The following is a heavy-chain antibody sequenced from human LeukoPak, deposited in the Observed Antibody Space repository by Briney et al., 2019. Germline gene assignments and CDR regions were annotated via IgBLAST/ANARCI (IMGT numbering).Heavy chain of an antibody. CDR2: SSSSGSTI. CDR3: ARDLLGYQLPNYYGSGSFDY. V-gene: IGHV3-48*03. J-gene: IGHJ4*02. D-gene: IGHD3-10*01. CDR1: GFTFSSYE. Sequence: GGSLRLSCAASGFTFSSYEMNWVRQAPGKGLEWVSYSSSSGSTIYYADSVKGRFTISRDNAKNSLYLQMNSLRAEDTAVYYCARDLLGYQLPNYYGSGSFDYWGQGTLVTVSS.